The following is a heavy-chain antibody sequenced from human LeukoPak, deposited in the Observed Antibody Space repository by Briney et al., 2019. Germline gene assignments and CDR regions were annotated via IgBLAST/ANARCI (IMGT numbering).Heavy chain of an antibody. CDR2: IYYSGST. D-gene: IGHD1-26*01. CDR3: ARTGSYYIGGYFDY. V-gene: IGHV4-61*01. Sequence: SETLSLTCTVSGYSISSGYYWSWIRQPPGKGLEWIGYIYYSGSTNYNPSLKSRVTISVDTSKNQFSLKLSSVTAADTAVYYCARTGSYYIGGYFDYWGQGTLVTVSS. CDR1: GYSISSGYY. J-gene: IGHJ4*02.